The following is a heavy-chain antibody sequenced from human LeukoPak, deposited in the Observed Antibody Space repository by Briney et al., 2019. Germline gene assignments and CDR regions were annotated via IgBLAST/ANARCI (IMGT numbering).Heavy chain of an antibody. J-gene: IGHJ2*01. V-gene: IGHV3-30-3*01. CDR3: ARDRGIAVAGLYWYFDL. Sequence: PGGSLRLSCAASGFTFSSYAMHWVRQAPGKGLEWVAVISYDGSNKYYADSVKGRFTISRDNSKNTLYLQMNSLRAEDTAVYYCARDRGIAVAGLYWYFDLWGRGTLVTVSS. CDR2: ISYDGSNK. D-gene: IGHD6-19*01. CDR1: GFTFSSYA.